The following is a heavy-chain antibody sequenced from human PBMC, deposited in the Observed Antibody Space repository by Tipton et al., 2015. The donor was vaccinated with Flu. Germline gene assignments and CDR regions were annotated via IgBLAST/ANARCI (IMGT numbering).Heavy chain of an antibody. CDR3: ASNMIVEGSFDY. Sequence: VQLVQSGAEVKKPGASVKVSCKASGYTFTSYGISWVRQAPGQGLEWMGWISAYNGNTNYAQKLQGRVTMTTDTSTSTAYMELRSLRADDTAGYYWASNMIVEGSFDYWGQGTLVTVSS. CDR2: ISAYNGNT. V-gene: IGHV1-18*01. CDR1: GYTFTSYG. D-gene: IGHD3-22*01. J-gene: IGHJ4*02.